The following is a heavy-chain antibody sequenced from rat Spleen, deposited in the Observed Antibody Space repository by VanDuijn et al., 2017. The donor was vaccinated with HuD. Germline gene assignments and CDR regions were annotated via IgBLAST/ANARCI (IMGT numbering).Heavy chain of an antibody. CDR1: GFTFSNYD. CDR3: TTENYWFAY. D-gene: IGHD1-10*01. Sequence: EVQLVESGGGLVQPGRSMKLSCAVSGFTFSNYDMAWVRQDPTKGPEWVASISFDGSTTYYRDSVKGRFTISRDNTKSTLYLQMKSHRSEDTATDYCTTENYWFAYWGQGTLVTVSS. V-gene: IGHV5-20*01. J-gene: IGHJ3*01. CDR2: ISFDGSTT.